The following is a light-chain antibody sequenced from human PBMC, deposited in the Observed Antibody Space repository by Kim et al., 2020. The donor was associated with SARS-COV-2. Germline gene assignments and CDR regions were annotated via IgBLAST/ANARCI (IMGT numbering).Light chain of an antibody. J-gene: IGLJ1*01. CDR1: KLGNKY. CDR3: QASDRATGV. V-gene: IGLV3-1*01. CDR2: QDT. Sequence: SYELTQPPSVSVSPGQTASITCSGEKLGNKYVCWYQQRPGQSPALVIYQDTKRPSGIPERFSASNSGNTATLTITGTQVMDEADYYCQASDRATGVFGTGTKVTVL.